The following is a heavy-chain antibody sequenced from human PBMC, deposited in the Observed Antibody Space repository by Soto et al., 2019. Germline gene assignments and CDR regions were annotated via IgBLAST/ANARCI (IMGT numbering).Heavy chain of an antibody. CDR2: ISSDSTYI. D-gene: IGHD3-10*01. CDR3: AKGEVRGIIPSYFDY. CDR1: GFPFSSFT. J-gene: IGHJ4*02. Sequence: GSLRLSCAASGFPFSSFTINWVRQAPGKGLEWVSSISSDSTYIFYAGSVKGRFTISRDNAKNSLYLQMDSLRAEDTAVYYCAKGEVRGIIPSYFDYWGLGTLVTVSS. V-gene: IGHV3-21*01.